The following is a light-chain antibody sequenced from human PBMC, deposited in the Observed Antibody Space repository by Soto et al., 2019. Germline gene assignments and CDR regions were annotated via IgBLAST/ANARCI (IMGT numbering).Light chain of an antibody. CDR2: DAS. J-gene: IGKJ5*01. CDR1: QIVSGDY. CDR3: QQYGRSSIT. V-gene: IGKV3D-20*01. Sequence: EIVLTQSPATLSLSPGERAILSCGASQIVSGDYLAWYQQKPGLAPRLLIYDASTRATGIPDRFSGNGSGTDFSLTITRLEPEDFAVYYCQQYGRSSITFGQGTRLEPK.